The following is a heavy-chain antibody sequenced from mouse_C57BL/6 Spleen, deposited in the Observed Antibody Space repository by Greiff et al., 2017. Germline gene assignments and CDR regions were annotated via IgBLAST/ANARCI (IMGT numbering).Heavy chain of an antibody. CDR3: ARAWYHDMDD. CDR1: GYTFTSYT. J-gene: IGHJ4*01. Sequence: QVQLQQSGADLAKPGASVKMSCTASGYTFTSYTMPWVNQRPGQGLEWIGYINPSSGYTKYTQKFKDKATLTADKSSSTAYMQLSSLTAEDSAVYYCARAWYHDMDDWGQGTSVTVSS. CDR2: INPSSGYT. V-gene: IGHV1-4*01.